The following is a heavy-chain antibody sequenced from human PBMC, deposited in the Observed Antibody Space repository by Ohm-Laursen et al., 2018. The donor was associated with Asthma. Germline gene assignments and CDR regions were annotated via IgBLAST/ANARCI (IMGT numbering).Heavy chain of an antibody. V-gene: IGHV3-15*01. CDR1: GITFSKAW. D-gene: IGHD6-19*01. CDR2: IKSNTYGGAT. Sequence: SLRLSCAAPGITFSKAWMSWVRQAPGKGLEWVARIKSNTYGGATDYPASVKGIFTISRDDSKNTLYLQMNNLESEDRAVYYCTTDGYGSGWSYYFDNWGKGTLVTVSS. CDR3: TTDGYGSGWSYYFDN. J-gene: IGHJ4*02.